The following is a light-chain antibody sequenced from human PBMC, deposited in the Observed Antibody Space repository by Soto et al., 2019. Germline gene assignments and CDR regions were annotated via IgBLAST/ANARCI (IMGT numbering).Light chain of an antibody. V-gene: IGLV2-14*03. CDR1: SSDVGGFNY. CDR2: DVS. CDR3: ASYTTSSTYV. J-gene: IGLJ1*01. Sequence: QSAPTQPAPGSGAPGQAIAISCTGNSSDVGGFNYVSWYQQHPGKAPKFMIYDVSSRPSGVSDRFSGSKSGNTASLTISGLQAEDEADYYCASYTTSSTYVFGTGTKVTVL.